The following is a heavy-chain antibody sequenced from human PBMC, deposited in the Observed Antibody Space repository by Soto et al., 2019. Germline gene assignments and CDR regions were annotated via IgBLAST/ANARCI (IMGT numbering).Heavy chain of an antibody. J-gene: IGHJ6*02. CDR1: GFTFSTYG. CDR3: EKGQHCSSTSCHFYYYGMDV. V-gene: IGHV3-30*18. CDR2: ISYDGKNK. Sequence: QVQLVESGGVVVQPGRSLRLSCAASGFTFSTYGMHWVRQAPGKGLEWVAVISYDGKNKYYAQSVKCRLTISRDNSKNPLYLQVNSLRVEDTAVYYCEKGQHCSSTSCHFYYYGMDVWGQGTTVAVSS. D-gene: IGHD2-2*01.